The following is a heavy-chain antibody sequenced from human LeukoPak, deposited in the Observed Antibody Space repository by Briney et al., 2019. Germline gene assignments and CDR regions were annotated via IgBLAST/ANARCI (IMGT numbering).Heavy chain of an antibody. CDR1: GFTFSDYY. D-gene: IGHD3-3*01. CDR3: ARRVRVVAVYYQYMDV. J-gene: IGHJ6*03. Sequence: GGSLRLSCTASGFTFSDYYMTWIRQAPGKGLEWVSNIGYSGGAIYYADSVKGRFTISRDNAKNSLYLQMNTLRAEDTAVYYCARRVRVVAVYYQYMDVWGKGTTVTVSS. V-gene: IGHV3-11*01. CDR2: IGYSGGAI.